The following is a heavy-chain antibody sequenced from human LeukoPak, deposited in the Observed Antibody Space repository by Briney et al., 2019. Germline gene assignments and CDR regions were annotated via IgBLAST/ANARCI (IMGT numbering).Heavy chain of an antibody. CDR2: IYSGGST. J-gene: IGHJ4*02. D-gene: IGHD2-2*01. CDR1: GFTVSSNF. CDR3: ARDSSSHYYFDY. V-gene: IGHV3-53*01. Sequence: PGGSLRLSCAASGFTVSSNFMSWVRQAPGKGLEWVSLIYSGGSTYYADSVKGRFTISRDNSNNMLYLQMNSLRAEDTAVYYCARDSSSHYYFDYWGQGTLVTVSS.